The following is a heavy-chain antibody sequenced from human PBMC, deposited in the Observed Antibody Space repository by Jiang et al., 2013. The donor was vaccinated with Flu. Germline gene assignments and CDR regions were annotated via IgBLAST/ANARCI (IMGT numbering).Heavy chain of an antibody. J-gene: IGHJ6*02. Sequence: KPTQTLTLTCSFSGFSFSVSGMSVSWVRQPPGKALEWLALIDWGDHKSYSTSLKTRLTISKDTSRNQVVLRMTNMGPVDTATYYCARIQVIRGGFYYYGIGPLGPRDHGHRLF. CDR1: GFSFSVSGMS. D-gene: IGHD3-10*01. CDR3: ARIQVIRGGFYYYGIGP. V-gene: IGHV2-70*20. CDR2: IDWGDHK.